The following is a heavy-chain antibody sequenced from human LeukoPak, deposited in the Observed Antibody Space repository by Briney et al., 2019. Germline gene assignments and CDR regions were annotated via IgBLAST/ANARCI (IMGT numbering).Heavy chain of an antibody. V-gene: IGHV3-23*01. J-gene: IGHJ6*02. Sequence: GGSLRLSCAASGFTFSGHSMTWVRQTPGKGLEWVSVIFGNGVKTYYADSLRGRFTISRDNSKSTLYLQMNSLRADDTAVFYCARVGDWSNYFGMDAWGQGTTVSVSS. D-gene: IGHD3-16*01. CDR1: GFTFSGHS. CDR3: ARVGDWSNYFGMDA. CDR2: IFGNGVKT.